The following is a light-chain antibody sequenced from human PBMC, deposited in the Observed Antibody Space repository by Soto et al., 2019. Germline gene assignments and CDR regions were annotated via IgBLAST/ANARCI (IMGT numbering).Light chain of an antibody. CDR1: QRISRW. Sequence: DIQMTQSPSTLSASVGDRVTITCRASQRISRWLAWYQQKPGKAPKVLIYEASSLSSGVPSRFGGSGSGTEFTLTISSVQPDDFATYYCQQYNSYSPYTFGQGTKLDIK. CDR2: EAS. CDR3: QQYNSYSPYT. J-gene: IGKJ2*01. V-gene: IGKV1-5*01.